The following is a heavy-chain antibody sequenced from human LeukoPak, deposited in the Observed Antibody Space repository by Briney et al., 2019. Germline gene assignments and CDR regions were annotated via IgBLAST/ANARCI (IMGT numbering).Heavy chain of an antibody. CDR2: ISAYNGNT. D-gene: IGHD1-14*01. CDR3: ASGTTNLIFDY. Sequence: ASVKVSCKASGYTFTDYYIHWVRQAPGQGLEWMGWISAYNGNTNYAQRLQGRVTMTTDTSTSTAYMELRSLRSDDTAVYYCASGTTNLIFDYWGQGTLVTVSS. V-gene: IGHV1-18*04. J-gene: IGHJ4*02. CDR1: GYTFTDYY.